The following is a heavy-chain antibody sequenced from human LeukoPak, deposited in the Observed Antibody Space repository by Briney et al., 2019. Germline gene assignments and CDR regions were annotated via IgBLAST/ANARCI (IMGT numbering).Heavy chain of an antibody. CDR1: GFTFSSYA. Sequence: GGSLRLSCAASGFTFSSYAMSWVRQAPGKGLEWVSSIRPNGDRTFYADFVKGRFTISRDNSKNTVSLHMNSLRAEDSAIYRCARAYDKAYDYWGQGTLVTVSS. CDR2: IRPNGDRT. J-gene: IGHJ4*02. D-gene: IGHD2-21*01. V-gene: IGHV3-23*01. CDR3: ARAYDKAYDY.